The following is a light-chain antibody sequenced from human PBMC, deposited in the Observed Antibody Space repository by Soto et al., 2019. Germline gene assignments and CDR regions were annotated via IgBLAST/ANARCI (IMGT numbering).Light chain of an antibody. J-gene: IGKJ2*01. CDR2: GAS. CDR1: QSVSNTY. CDR3: QQYGTSPVT. V-gene: IGKV3-20*01. Sequence: EIVLTQSPGTLSLSPGERATLSCRASQSVSNTYVAWYQHKPGQAPRLLIYGASDRATGIPDRFSGSGSVTDFTLTISSLEPEDFALYYCQQYGTSPVTFGQGTKLEI.